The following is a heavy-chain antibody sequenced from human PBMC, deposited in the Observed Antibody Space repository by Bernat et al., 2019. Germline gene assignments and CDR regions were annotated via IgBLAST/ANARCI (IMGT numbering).Heavy chain of an antibody. Sequence: EVQLVESGGDLVQPGGSLKLSCAASGFTFSDSAMHWVRQASGKGLEWVGRIRSKGNSYATAYAASVKGRFTISRDDLKNTAYLQMNSLKTEDTAVYYCTRPGDFWSTYYVDYWGQGTLVTVSS. D-gene: IGHD3-3*01. CDR2: IRSKGNSYAT. CDR3: TRPGDFWSTYYVDY. J-gene: IGHJ4*02. CDR1: GFTFSDSA. V-gene: IGHV3-73*01.